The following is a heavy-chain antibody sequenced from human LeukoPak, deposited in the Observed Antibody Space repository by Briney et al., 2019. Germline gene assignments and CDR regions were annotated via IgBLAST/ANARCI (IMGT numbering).Heavy chain of an antibody. CDR2: ITGSGVGT. D-gene: IGHD3-22*01. J-gene: IGHJ4*01. V-gene: IGHV3-23*01. CDR1: GFTFSNYA. Sequence: WGSLRLSCAASGFTFSNYARTWVRQAPGKGLEWVSGITGSGVGTHYADSVKGRFTISRDNSKNTLYLQMNSLRAEDTAVYYCAKNLPPTYYYDSSGYSVVDYWGPGNLWTVSS. CDR3: AKNLPPTYYYDSSGYSVVDY.